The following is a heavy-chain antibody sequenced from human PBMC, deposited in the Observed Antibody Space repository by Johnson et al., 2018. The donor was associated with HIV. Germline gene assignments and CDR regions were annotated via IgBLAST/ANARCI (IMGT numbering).Heavy chain of an antibody. D-gene: IGHD3-16*01. CDR2: ISYDGSNK. V-gene: IGHV3-30*03. CDR1: GFTFSSYG. Sequence: QVQLVESGGGVVQPGRSLRLSCAASGFTFSSYGMHWVRQAPGKGLAWVAVISYDGSNKYYADSVKGRFTISRDNSKKTLYLQMNSLRAEDTAVYYCARDWGRGGPFSRGRAFDIWGQGTMFTVSS. CDR3: ARDWGRGGPFSRGRAFDI. J-gene: IGHJ3*02.